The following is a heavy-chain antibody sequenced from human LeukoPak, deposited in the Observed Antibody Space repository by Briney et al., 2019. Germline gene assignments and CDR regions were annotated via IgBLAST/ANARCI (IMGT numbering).Heavy chain of an antibody. Sequence: GGSLRLSCAASGFSFSDYHMTWIRQAPGKGLEWVSYISNGGSVPYYTDSVKGRFTISRDNAKNSLFQQMNSLRDEDTAVYYCARGGYRYSDWGQGTLVTVSS. CDR2: ISNGGSVP. J-gene: IGHJ4*02. CDR3: ARGGYRYSD. D-gene: IGHD5-18*01. CDR1: GFSFSDYH. V-gene: IGHV3-11*01.